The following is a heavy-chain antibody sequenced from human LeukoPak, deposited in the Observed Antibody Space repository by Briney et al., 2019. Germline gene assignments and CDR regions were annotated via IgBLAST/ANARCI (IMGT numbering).Heavy chain of an antibody. CDR2: ISSSGSTI. CDR1: GFTFSSYP. Sequence: GGSLRLSCAASGFTFSSYPMHWVRQAPGKGLEWVSYISSSGSTIYYADSVKGRFTISRDNAKNSLYLQMNSLRAEDTAVYYCARTTMVFDYWGQGTLVTVSS. CDR3: ARTTMVFDY. J-gene: IGHJ4*02. D-gene: IGHD3-10*01. V-gene: IGHV3-48*04.